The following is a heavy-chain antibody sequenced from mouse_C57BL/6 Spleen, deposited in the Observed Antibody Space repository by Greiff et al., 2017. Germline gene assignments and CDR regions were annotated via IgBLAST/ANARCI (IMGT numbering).Heavy chain of an antibody. J-gene: IGHJ4*01. D-gene: IGHD1-1*01. V-gene: IGHV5-17*01. Sequence: VQLKQSGGGLVKPGGSLKLSCAASGFTFSDYGMHWVRQAPEKGLEWVAYISSGSSTIYYADTVKGRFTISRDNAKNTLFLQMTSLRSEDTAMYYCARPDYYGSSFYYYAMDYWGQGTSVTVSS. CDR1: GFTFSDYG. CDR3: ARPDYYGSSFYYYAMDY. CDR2: ISSGSSTI.